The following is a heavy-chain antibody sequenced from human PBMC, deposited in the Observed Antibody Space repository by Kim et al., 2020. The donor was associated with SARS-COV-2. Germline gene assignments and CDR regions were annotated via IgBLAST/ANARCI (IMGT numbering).Heavy chain of an antibody. CDR1: GFTFSSYS. Sequence: GGSLRLSCAASGFTFSSYSMNWVRQAPGKGLELVSSISSSSSYIYYADSVKGRFTISRDNAKNSLYLHMNILRAEDTSVYYCARVLTGTIDYWFQGTLLT. CDR2: ISSSSSYI. J-gene: IGHJ4*02. CDR3: ARVLTGTIDY. D-gene: IGHD1-1*01. V-gene: IGHV3-21*01.